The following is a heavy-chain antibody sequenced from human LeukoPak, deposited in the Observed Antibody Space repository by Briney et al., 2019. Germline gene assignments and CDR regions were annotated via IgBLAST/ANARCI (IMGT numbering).Heavy chain of an antibody. J-gene: IGHJ4*02. CDR3: ARGALRWELLGDFDY. D-gene: IGHD1-26*01. V-gene: IGHV1-2*06. CDR1: GYTFTGYY. CDR2: INPNSGGT. Sequence: ASVKVSCKASGYTFTGYYMHWVRQAPGQGLEWMGRINPNSGGTNYAQKFQGRVTMTRDTSISTAYMELSRLRSDDTAVYYCARGALRWELLGDFDYWGRGTLVTVSS.